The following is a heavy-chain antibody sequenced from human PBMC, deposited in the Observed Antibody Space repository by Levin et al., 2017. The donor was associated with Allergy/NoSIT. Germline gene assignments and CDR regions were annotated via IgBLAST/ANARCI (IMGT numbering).Heavy chain of an antibody. CDR1: GFTFSSYE. D-gene: IGHD3-22*01. V-gene: IGHV3-48*03. CDR3: ARGASWYDSSGQNRGFDY. J-gene: IGHJ4*02. Sequence: GGSLRLSCAASGFTFSSYEMNWVRQAPGKGLEWVSYISSSGSTIYYADSVKGRFTISRDNAKNSLYLQMNSLRAEDTAVYYCARGASWYDSSGQNRGFDYWGQGTLVTVSS. CDR2: ISSSGSTI.